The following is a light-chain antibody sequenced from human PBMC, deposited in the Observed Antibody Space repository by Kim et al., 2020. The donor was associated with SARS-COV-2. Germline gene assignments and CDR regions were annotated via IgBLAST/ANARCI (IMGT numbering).Light chain of an antibody. Sequence: GDRVTITCRASQSISSWLDWYQQKPGKAPKLLIYDASSLRSGVPSRFSGSGSGTEFTLTISSLQPDDFATYYCQQYNSYSRTFGQGTKVDIK. CDR1: QSISSW. V-gene: IGKV1-5*01. J-gene: IGKJ1*01. CDR2: DAS. CDR3: QQYNSYSRT.